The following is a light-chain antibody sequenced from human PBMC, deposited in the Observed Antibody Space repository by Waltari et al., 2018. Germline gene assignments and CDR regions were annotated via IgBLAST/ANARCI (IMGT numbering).Light chain of an antibody. V-gene: IGKV1-5*03. CDR3: QHYNNYPFA. J-gene: IGKJ2*01. CDR1: HSSSIW. CDR2: KPL. Sequence: EIQMTQSPSTLSAFVGAQVPITCRASHSSSIWLAWYQQKPGNAPKLLISKPLSVESGVPSRFSGSCSGTEFTLTISNLQPDDFATYYCQHYNNYPFAFGQGTKLEI.